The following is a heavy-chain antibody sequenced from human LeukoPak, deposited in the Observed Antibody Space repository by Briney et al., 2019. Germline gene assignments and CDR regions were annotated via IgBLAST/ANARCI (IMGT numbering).Heavy chain of an antibody. J-gene: IGHJ4*02. CDR1: GDSINYYY. CDR3: ARKGGHFDY. CDR2: VYYNGSA. V-gene: IGHV4-59*01. D-gene: IGHD2-15*01. Sequence: SETLSLTCTVSGDSINYYYWSWIRQSPGKGLEWIGYVYYNGSAKYNPSLKSRVTISVDMSKNQSSLKVSSVTAADTAIYYCARKGGHFDYWGQGTLVTVSS.